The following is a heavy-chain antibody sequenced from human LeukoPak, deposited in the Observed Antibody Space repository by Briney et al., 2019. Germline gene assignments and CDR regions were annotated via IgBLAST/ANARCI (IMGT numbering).Heavy chain of an antibody. CDR3: ARGKQNSRRSLGY. V-gene: IGHV3-7*01. J-gene: IGHJ4*02. Sequence: GGSLRLSCAASGFTFSSYWMSWVRQAPGKGLEWVANINEAGSERYYVDSVKGRFTISRDNAKNSLYLQMNSLRVEDTAVYYCARGKQNSRRSLGYWGQGTLVTVSS. CDR1: GFTFSSYW. CDR2: INEAGSER. D-gene: IGHD4-23*01.